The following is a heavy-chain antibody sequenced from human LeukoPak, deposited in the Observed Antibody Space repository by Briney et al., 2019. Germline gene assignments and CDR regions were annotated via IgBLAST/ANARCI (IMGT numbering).Heavy chain of an antibody. Sequence: PGGSLRLSCAVSGFTFDDYAMHWVRQAPGKGLEWVSVISGDGGSTYYADSVKGRFTISGDNSKNSLYLQMDSLRTEDSALYYCASPLVIPDALDIWGQGTMVTVSS. CDR2: ISGDGGST. CDR3: ASPLVIPDALDI. CDR1: GFTFDDYA. J-gene: IGHJ3*02. D-gene: IGHD3-9*01. V-gene: IGHV3-43*02.